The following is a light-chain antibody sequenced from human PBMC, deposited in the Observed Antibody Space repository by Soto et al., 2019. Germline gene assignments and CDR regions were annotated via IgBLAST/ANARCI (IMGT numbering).Light chain of an antibody. J-gene: IGKJ4*01. V-gene: IGKV1-39*01. CDR2: AAS. Sequence: DIQMTQSPSSLSASVGVRVTITCWASQSISNYLNWYQQKPGKAPKLLIYAASSLQSGVPSRFSGSGSGTDFTLTISSLQPEDFATYYCQQSYSTPQELTFGGGTKVEI. CDR1: QSISNY. CDR3: QQSYSTPQELT.